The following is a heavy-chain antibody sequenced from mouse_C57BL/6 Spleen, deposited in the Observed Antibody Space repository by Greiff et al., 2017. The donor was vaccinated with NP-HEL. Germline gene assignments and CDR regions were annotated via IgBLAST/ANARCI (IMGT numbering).Heavy chain of an antibody. Sequence: QVQLQQPGAELVKPGASVKLSCKASGYTFTSYWMHWVKQRPGQGLEWIGMIHPNSGSTNYNEKFKSKATLTVDKSSSTAYMQISSLTSEDSAVYYCAFYYDSAWFAYWGQGTLVTVSA. D-gene: IGHD2-4*01. J-gene: IGHJ3*01. CDR2: IHPNSGST. CDR3: AFYYDSAWFAY. CDR1: GYTFTSYW. V-gene: IGHV1-64*01.